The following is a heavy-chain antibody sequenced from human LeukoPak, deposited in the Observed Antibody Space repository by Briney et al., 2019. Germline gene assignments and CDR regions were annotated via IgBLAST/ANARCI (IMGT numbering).Heavy chain of an antibody. CDR3: AKHHGYCSGGSCYSVFSSFDY. J-gene: IGHJ4*02. CDR2: ISGSGGST. D-gene: IGHD2-15*01. CDR1: GFTLSSYA. V-gene: IGHV3-23*01. Sequence: GGSLRLSCAASGFTLSSYAMSWVRQAPGKGLEWVSAISGSGGSTYYADSVKGRFTISRDNSKNTLYLQMNSLRAEDTAVYYCAKHHGYCSGGSCYSVFSSFDYWGQGTPVTVSS.